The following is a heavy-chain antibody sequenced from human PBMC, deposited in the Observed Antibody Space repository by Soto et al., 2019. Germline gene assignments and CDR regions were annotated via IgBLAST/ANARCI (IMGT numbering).Heavy chain of an antibody. J-gene: IGHJ4*02. CDR1: GGTFSSYA. Sequence: QVQLVQSGAEVKKPGSSVKVSCKASGGTFSSYAISWVRQATGQGLEWMGGIIPIFGTANYAQKFQGRVTITADESTSTAYMELSSLRSEDTAVYYCARGEGYSYGGPVGYFDYWGQGTLVTVSS. V-gene: IGHV1-69*01. D-gene: IGHD5-18*01. CDR2: IIPIFGTA. CDR3: ARGEGYSYGGPVGYFDY.